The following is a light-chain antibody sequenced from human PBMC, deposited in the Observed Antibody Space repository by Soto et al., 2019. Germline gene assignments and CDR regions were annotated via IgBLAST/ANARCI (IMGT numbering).Light chain of an antibody. CDR1: QSISSW. J-gene: IGKJ1*01. V-gene: IGKV1-5*01. CDR3: QQYNSYPKT. CDR2: DAS. Sequence: DIQMTQSPSTLSAFVGDRVTITCRASQSISSWLAWYQQKPGKAPKLLIYDASSLESGVPSRFSGSGSGTEITLTISSPPADYFATYSCQQYNSYPKTFGQGTKVEI.